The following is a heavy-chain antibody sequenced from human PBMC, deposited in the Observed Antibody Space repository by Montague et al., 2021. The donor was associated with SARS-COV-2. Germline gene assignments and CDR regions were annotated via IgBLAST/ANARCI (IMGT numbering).Heavy chain of an antibody. Sequence: SETLSLTCTVSGGSISSYYWSWIRQPPGKGLEWIGYIYYSGSTSYNPSLKSRVTISVDTSKNQFSLKLSSVTAADTAVYYCAGAIWSRYSSGWYYYYGMDVWGQGTTVTVSS. V-gene: IGHV4-59*01. CDR1: GGSISSYY. D-gene: IGHD6-19*01. CDR3: AGAIWSRYSSGWYYYYGMDV. CDR2: IYYSGST. J-gene: IGHJ6*02.